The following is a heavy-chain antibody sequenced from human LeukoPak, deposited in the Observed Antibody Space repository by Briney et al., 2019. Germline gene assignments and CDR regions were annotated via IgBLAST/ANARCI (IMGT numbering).Heavy chain of an antibody. Sequence: PGGSLRLSCAASGFTFSNYWMTWVCQAPGKGLEWVGRIKSKTDGGTSDYAAPVTGRFTISRDDSKSTLYLEMNSLKTEDTGVYYCSTLWYGAWGQGTLVTVSS. V-gene: IGHV3-15*01. J-gene: IGHJ5*02. D-gene: IGHD3-10*01. CDR3: STLWYGA. CDR2: IKSKTDGGTS. CDR1: GFTFSNYW.